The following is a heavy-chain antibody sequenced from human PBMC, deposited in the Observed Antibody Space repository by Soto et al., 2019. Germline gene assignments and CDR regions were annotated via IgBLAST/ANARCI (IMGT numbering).Heavy chain of an antibody. J-gene: IGHJ4*02. Sequence: QVQLVQSGAEVKKPGASVKVSCKASGGTFSGYTISWVRQAPGQGLEWMGRIIPILVIANYAQKFQGRVTITADKSTSTAYMELSSLRSEDTAVYYCARASCSGGSCYPDDYWGQGTLVTVSS. V-gene: IGHV1-69*02. CDR2: IIPILVIA. CDR3: ARASCSGGSCYPDDY. D-gene: IGHD2-15*01. CDR1: GGTFSGYT.